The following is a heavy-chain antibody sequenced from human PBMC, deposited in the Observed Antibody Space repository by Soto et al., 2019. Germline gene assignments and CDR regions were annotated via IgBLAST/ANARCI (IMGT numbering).Heavy chain of an antibody. CDR3: ARSPHDPEPGDYGDYVGNFDY. CDR1: GGSISSGGYY. CDR2: IYYSGST. D-gene: IGHD4-17*01. J-gene: IGHJ4*02. V-gene: IGHV4-31*03. Sequence: LSLTCTVSGGSISSGGYYWSWIRQHPGKGLEWIGYIYYSGSTYYNPSLKSRVTISVDTSKNQFSLKLSSVTAADTAVYYCARSPHDPEPGDYGDYVGNFDYWGQGTLVTVSS.